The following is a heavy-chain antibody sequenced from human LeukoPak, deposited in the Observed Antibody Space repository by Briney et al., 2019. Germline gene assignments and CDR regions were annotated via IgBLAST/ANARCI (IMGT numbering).Heavy chain of an antibody. Sequence: ASVKVSCKASGYTFTGYYIHWVRQAPGQGLEWMGWIHPRRGDTNYAQKFQGRVTMTRDTSISTAYLDLSSLRSDDTAVYYCARDGGYGTGIYYSGCIDSWGQGTPVTVSP. CDR2: IHPRRGDT. CDR1: GYTFTGYY. V-gene: IGHV1-2*02. CDR3: ARDGGYGTGIYYSGCIDS. D-gene: IGHD3-10*01. J-gene: IGHJ4*02.